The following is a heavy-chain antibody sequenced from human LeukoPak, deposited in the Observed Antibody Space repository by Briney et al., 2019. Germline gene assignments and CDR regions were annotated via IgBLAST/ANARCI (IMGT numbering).Heavy chain of an antibody. D-gene: IGHD3-22*01. J-gene: IGHJ4*02. CDR3: ARGGYFGSRKAFDY. V-gene: IGHV4-39*01. Sequence: SETLSLTCTVSGGSISSSSYYWGWIRQPPGKGLEWIGSIYYSGSTYYNPSLKSRVTISVDTSKNQFSLKLSSVTAADTAVYYCARGGYFGSRKAFDYWGQGTLVTVSS. CDR2: IYYSGST. CDR1: GGSISSSSYY.